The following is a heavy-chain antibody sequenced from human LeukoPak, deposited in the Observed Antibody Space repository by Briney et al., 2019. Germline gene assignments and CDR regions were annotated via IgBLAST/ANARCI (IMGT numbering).Heavy chain of an antibody. D-gene: IGHD6-13*01. CDR2: IYYSGST. V-gene: IGHV4-59*01. Sequence: SGTLSLTCTVSGGSISSYYWSWIRQPPGKGLEWIAYIYYSGSTNYNPSLKSRVTISVDTSKNQFSLKLSSVTAADTAVYYCARNIAAAGNWRDRFDPWGQGTLVTVPS. CDR3: ARNIAAAGNWRDRFDP. J-gene: IGHJ5*02. CDR1: GGSISSYY.